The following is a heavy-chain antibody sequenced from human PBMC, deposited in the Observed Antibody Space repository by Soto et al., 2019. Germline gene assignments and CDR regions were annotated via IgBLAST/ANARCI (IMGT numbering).Heavy chain of an antibody. CDR3: AREVYCSGGSCYYFDY. Sequence: QVQLVESGGGVVQPGRSLRLSCAASGFTFSSYGMHWVRQAPGKGLGWVAVIWYDGSNKYYADSVKGRFTISRDNSKNTLYLQMNSLRAEDTAVYYCAREVYCSGGSCYYFDYWGQGTLVTVSS. CDR2: IWYDGSNK. CDR1: GFTFSSYG. V-gene: IGHV3-33*01. J-gene: IGHJ4*02. D-gene: IGHD2-15*01.